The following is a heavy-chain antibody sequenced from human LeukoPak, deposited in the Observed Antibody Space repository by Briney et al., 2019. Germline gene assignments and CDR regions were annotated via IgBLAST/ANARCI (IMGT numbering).Heavy chain of an antibody. CDR2: IYYSGTT. V-gene: IGHV4-59*08. D-gene: IGHD2-8*02. Sequence: SETLSLTCTVSGGSISSYYWSWIRQPPGEGLEWIGHIYYSGTTNYNPPLKSRVTISVDTSKNQFSLKVSSVTAADTAVYYFSRHTRGLVATINVYGMDGLGEGITVTVSS. J-gene: IGHJ6*01. CDR3: SRHTRGLVATINVYGMDG. CDR1: GGSISSYY.